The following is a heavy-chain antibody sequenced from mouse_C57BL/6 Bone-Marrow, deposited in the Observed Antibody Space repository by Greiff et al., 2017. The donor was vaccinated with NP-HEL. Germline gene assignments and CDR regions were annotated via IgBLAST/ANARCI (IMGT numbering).Heavy chain of an antibody. J-gene: IGHJ1*03. CDR2: INPSNGGT. CDR3: APYGYDGYWYFDV. V-gene: IGHV1-19*01. CDR1: GYTFTDYY. D-gene: IGHD2-2*01. Sequence: VQLQQSGPVLVKPGASVKMSCKASGYTFTDYYMNWVKQSHGKSLEWIGVINPSNGGTSYNQKFKGKATLTVDKSSSTAYMELNSLTSEDSAVYYCAPYGYDGYWYFDVWGTGTTVTVSS.